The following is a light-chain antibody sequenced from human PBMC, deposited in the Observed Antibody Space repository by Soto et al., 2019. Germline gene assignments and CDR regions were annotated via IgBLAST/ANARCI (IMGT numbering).Light chain of an antibody. CDR1: QSVSSSF. CDR2: GAS. CDR3: QQYGSSPRT. J-gene: IGKJ3*01. Sequence: EIVLTQSPGTLSLSPGERATLSCRASQSVSSSFLAWYQQKPGQAPRLLIYGASSMDTGIPDRFSGSGSGTDFTLTISRLEPEDFAVYYCQQYGSSPRTFGPGTTVDI. V-gene: IGKV3-20*01.